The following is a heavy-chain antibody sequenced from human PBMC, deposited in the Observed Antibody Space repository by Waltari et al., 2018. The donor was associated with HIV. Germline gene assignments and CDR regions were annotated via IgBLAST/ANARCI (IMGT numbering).Heavy chain of an antibody. J-gene: IGHJ1*01. CDR1: CASVSTSRSH. CDR2: VNPKCKT. V-gene: IGHV4-39*01. CDR3: TRHPAGFTSGWFLAGYFTS. D-gene: IGHD2-15*01. Sequence: QLQLQQSGPGLVRPSETLFLTCSVSCASVSTSRSHWGWIRQAPGKGLEWIAIVNPKCKTYKSPSVNNRATVSVDTSNNQFSLRLTSVTAADTAVYYCTRHPAGFTSGWFLAGYFTSWGQGTQVVVSS.